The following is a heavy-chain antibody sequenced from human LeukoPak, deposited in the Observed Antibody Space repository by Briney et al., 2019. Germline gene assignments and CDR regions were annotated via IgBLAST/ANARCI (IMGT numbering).Heavy chain of an antibody. CDR1: GFTFSSYW. CDR2: IKQDGSEK. Sequence: GSLRLSCAASGFTFSSYWMSWVRQAPGKGLEWVANIKQDGSEKYYVDSVKGRFTISRDNAKNSLYLQMNSLRAEDTAVYYCARDLYDFWSGYSVSDYWGQGTLVTVSS. CDR3: ARDLYDFWSGYSVSDY. J-gene: IGHJ4*02. V-gene: IGHV3-7*01. D-gene: IGHD3-3*01.